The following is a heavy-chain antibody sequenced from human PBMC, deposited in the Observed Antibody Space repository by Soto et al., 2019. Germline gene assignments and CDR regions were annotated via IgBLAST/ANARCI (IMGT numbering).Heavy chain of an antibody. CDR3: ARGAYCSGGSCYGGYYYYMDV. D-gene: IGHD2-15*01. CDR2: MNPNSGNT. Sequence: ASVKVSCKASGYTFTSYDINWVRQATGQGLEWMGWMNPNSGNTGYAQKFQGRVTMTRNTSISTAYMELSSLRSEDTAVYYCARGAYCSGGSCYGGYYYYMDVWGKGTTVTVSS. V-gene: IGHV1-8*01. CDR1: GYTFTSYD. J-gene: IGHJ6*03.